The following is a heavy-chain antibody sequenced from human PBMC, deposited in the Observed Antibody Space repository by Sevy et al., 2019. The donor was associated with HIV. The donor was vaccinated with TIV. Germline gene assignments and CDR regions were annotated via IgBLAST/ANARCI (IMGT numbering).Heavy chain of an antibody. CDR1: DGSFSGYY. Sequence: SETLSLTCAVHDGSFSGYYWNWIRQLPGKGLEWIGEINESGITYYNPSLKSRVTISVDTSKKQFSLKLNSVTAVDSAVYFCARSPPVVVVPGAPSWFDPWPGNPGHRLL. CDR2: INESGIT. CDR3: ARSPPVVVVPGAPSWFDP. D-gene: IGHD2-2*01. J-gene: IGHJ5*02. V-gene: IGHV4-34*01.